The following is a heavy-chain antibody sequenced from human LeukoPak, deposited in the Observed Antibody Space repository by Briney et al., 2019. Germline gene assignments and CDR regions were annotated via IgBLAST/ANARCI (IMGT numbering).Heavy chain of an antibody. Sequence: LAGGSLRLSCAASGFTFSNYGMNWVRQAPGKGLEWVSAISDSGVSTYYADSVKGRFTVSRDNSKNTLYLQMNSLRAEDTAVYYCAKDLGYGGNPPVYFDYWGQGTLVTVSS. D-gene: IGHD4-23*01. CDR1: GFTFSNYG. CDR3: AKDLGYGGNPPVYFDY. J-gene: IGHJ4*02. CDR2: ISDSGVST. V-gene: IGHV3-23*01.